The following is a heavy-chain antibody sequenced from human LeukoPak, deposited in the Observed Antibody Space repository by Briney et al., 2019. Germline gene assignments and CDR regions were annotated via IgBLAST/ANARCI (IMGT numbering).Heavy chain of an antibody. CDR2: ISGTTNSI. CDR3: AKRISSGWSASSRSLDY. J-gene: IGHJ4*02. CDR1: GFTFSNAW. D-gene: IGHD6-19*01. V-gene: IGHV3-23*01. Sequence: GGSLRLSCAASGFTFSNAWMNWVRQAPGKGLEWVSVISGTTNSIYYVDSVKGRFTISRDNSKNTLYLQMNSLRAEDTGVYYCAKRISSGWSASSRSLDYWGQGTLVTVSS.